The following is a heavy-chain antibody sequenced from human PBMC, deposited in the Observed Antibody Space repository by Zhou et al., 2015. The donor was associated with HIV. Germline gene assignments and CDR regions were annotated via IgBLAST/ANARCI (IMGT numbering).Heavy chain of an antibody. J-gene: IGHJ4*02. CDR3: ARGYCSGGSCYSQGFDY. Sequence: QVQLVQSGAEVKKPGSSVKVSCKASGGTFSSYAISWVRQAPGQGLEWMGGIIPIFGTANYAQKFQGRVTITADESTSTAYMELSSLRSEDTAVYYCARGYCSGGSCYSQGFDYWGQGTLVTVSS. CDR2: IIPIFGTA. D-gene: IGHD2-15*01. V-gene: IGHV1-69*01. CDR1: GGTFSSYA.